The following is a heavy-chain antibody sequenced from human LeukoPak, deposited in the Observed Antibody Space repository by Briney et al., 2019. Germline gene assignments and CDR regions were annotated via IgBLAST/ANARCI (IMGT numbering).Heavy chain of an antibody. CDR3: ATITPSDYVWGSYRYQSPGY. CDR1: GYTFTCYY. J-gene: IGHJ4*02. Sequence: GASVKASCKASGYTFTCYYMHWVRQAPGQGLEWMGRINPNSGGTNYAQKFQGRVTMTRDTSISTAYMELSRLRSDDTAVYYCATITPSDYVWGSYRYQSPGYWGQGTLVTVSS. V-gene: IGHV1-2*06. D-gene: IGHD3-16*02. CDR2: INPNSGGT.